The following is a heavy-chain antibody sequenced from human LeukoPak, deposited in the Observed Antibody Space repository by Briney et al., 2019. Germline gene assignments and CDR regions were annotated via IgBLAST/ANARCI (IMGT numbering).Heavy chain of an antibody. Sequence: SETLFLTCTVSGGSISSYYWSWIRQPPGKGLEWIGYIYYSGSTNYNPSLKSRVTISVDTSKNQFSLKLSSVTAADTAVYYCARAPDYGGKTYFQHWGRGTLVTVSS. CDR2: IYYSGST. CDR3: ARAPDYGGKTYFQH. D-gene: IGHD4-23*01. CDR1: GGSISSYY. V-gene: IGHV4-59*01. J-gene: IGHJ1*01.